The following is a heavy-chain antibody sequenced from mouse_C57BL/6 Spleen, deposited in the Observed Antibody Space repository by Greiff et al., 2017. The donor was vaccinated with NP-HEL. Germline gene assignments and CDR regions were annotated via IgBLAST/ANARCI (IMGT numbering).Heavy chain of an antibody. CDR1: GFTFSSYA. D-gene: IGHD4-1*02. V-gene: IGHV5-4*03. CDR2: ISDGGSYT. CDR3: ALNWVFFDY. Sequence: EVKVVESGGGLVKPGGSLKLSCAASGFTFSSYAMSWVRQTPEKRLEWVATISDGGSYTYYPDNVKGRFTISRDNAKNNLYLQMSHLKSEDTAMYYCALNWVFFDYWGQGTTLTVSS. J-gene: IGHJ2*01.